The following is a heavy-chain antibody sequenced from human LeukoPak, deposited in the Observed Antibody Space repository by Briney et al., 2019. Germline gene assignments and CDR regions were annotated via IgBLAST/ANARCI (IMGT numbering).Heavy chain of an antibody. CDR2: ISGSGGST. J-gene: IGHJ4*02. CDR1: GFTFSSYA. V-gene: IGHV3-23*01. Sequence: QPGGSLRLSCAASGFTFSSYAMSWVRQAPGKGLEWVSAISGSGGSTYYADSVKGRFTISRDNSKNTLYLQMNSLRAEDTAVYYCAKGDYSSSWYELDYWGQGTLVTVSS. D-gene: IGHD6-13*01. CDR3: AKGDYSSSWYELDY.